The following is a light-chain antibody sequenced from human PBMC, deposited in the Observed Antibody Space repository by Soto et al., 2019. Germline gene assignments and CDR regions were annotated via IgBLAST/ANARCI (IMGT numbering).Light chain of an antibody. J-gene: IGKJ2*01. CDR1: QSVSSSY. CDR3: HQYGSSLYT. V-gene: IGKV3-20*01. Sequence: EIVLTQSPGTLSLSPGERATLSCRASQSVSSSYLAWYQQKPGQAPRLLIYDASSRATGIPDRFGGGGSGTAFSLTISRLEPADFVVYYCHQYGSSLYTFGQGTKLEIK. CDR2: DAS.